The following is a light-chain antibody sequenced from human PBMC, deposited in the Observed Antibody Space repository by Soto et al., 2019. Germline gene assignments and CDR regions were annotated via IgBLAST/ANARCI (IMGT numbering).Light chain of an antibody. CDR2: DVT. CDR3: SSYTSSSTLYV. Sequence: QSALTQPASVSGSPGQSITISCTGTSSDVGDNNYVSWYQQHPGKAPKLMIYDVTHRPSGISNRFSGSKSGNTASLTISGPQAEEEADYYCSSYTSSSTLYVFGTGTKLTVL. CDR1: SSDVGDNNY. J-gene: IGLJ1*01. V-gene: IGLV2-14*01.